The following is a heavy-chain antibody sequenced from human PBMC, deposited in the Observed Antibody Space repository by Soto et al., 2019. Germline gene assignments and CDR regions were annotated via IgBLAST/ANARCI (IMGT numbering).Heavy chain of an antibody. CDR3: AKTHSATTVVTRYWYFDL. J-gene: IGHJ2*01. CDR2: LSGGGGST. D-gene: IGHD3-10*01. Sequence: EMQLLESGGGLVQPGGPLRLSCAASGFTFGAFAMAWVRQRPGNGLEWVSSLSGGGGSTYYNNSVRGRFTISRDNSNSTLFLQMNNSRAEDTAVYIWAKTHSATTVVTRYWYFDLWGRGTLVTVSS. V-gene: IGHV3-23*01. CDR1: GFTFGAFA.